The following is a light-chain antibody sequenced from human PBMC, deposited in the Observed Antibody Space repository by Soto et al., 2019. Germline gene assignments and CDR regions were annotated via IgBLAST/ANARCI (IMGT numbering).Light chain of an antibody. CDR2: FAS. J-gene: IGKJ1*01. CDR3: HQYDTAPRT. CDR1: QTVTSTK. Sequence: EIVLTQSPGTLSLSRGERATLSCRVSQTVTSTKLAWYQQKPGQAPRLLIYFASRRATGIPDRFSGSGSGTDFPLTISGLEPEDSAVYYCHQYDTAPRTFGQGTKVEI. V-gene: IGKV3-20*01.